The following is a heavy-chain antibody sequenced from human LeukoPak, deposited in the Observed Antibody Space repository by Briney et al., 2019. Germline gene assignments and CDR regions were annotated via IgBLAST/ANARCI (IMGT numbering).Heavy chain of an antibody. CDR2: LHYGGST. CDR1: GGSISSSSYY. V-gene: IGHV4-39*01. D-gene: IGHD3-22*01. Sequence: PSETLSLTCTVSGGSISSSSYYWGWIRQPPGKGLEWIGSLHYGGSTYYNPSLKSRVTISVDTSKKQISLKQNSVTAADTAVYYCAGLTFHYDGSGYYFDYWGQGTLVTVSS. CDR3: AGLTFHYDGSGYYFDY. J-gene: IGHJ4*02.